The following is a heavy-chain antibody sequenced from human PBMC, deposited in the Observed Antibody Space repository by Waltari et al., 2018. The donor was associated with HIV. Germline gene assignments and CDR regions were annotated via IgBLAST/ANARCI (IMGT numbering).Heavy chain of an antibody. CDR2: INTNSGNT. J-gene: IGHJ4*02. CDR3: SRGRGYSYGYSDL. V-gene: IGHV1-8*01. CDR1: GYTFTNYD. Sequence: QVQLVQSGAEVRKPGASVKVSCKASGYTFTNYDINWVRQAPGQGLEWMGWINTNSGNTGYAQKFQGRVTMTRDTSRSTAYMELTSLTSEDTAVYHCSRGRGYSYGYSDLWGQGTLVTVSS. D-gene: IGHD5-18*01.